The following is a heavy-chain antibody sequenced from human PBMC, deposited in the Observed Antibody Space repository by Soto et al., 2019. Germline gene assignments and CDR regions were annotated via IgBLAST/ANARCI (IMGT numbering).Heavy chain of an antibody. J-gene: IGHJ5*02. CDR2: IYTGGSI. CDR1: GGSISSSSYY. Sequence: SETLSLTCTVSGGSISSSSYYWSWIRQPTGKGLEWIGRIYTGGSINQNPSLKSRVTMSVDTSKQQFSLKLTSVTAADTAVYYCARDLASSGFSPEWFDPWGQGTLVTVSS. V-gene: IGHV4-61*02. D-gene: IGHD3-22*01. CDR3: ARDLASSGFSPEWFDP.